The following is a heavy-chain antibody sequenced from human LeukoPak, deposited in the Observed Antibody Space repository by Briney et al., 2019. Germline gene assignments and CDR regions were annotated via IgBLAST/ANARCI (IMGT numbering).Heavy chain of an antibody. J-gene: IGHJ4*02. CDR2: IIPIFGTA. CDR1: GYTFTGYY. D-gene: IGHD1-14*01. Sequence: ASVKVSCKASGYTFTGYYMHWVRQAPGQGLEWMGGIIPIFGTANYAQKFQGRVTITTDESTSTAYMELSSLRSEDTAVYYCARGPPVPESYFDYWGQGTLVTVSS. CDR3: ARGPPVPESYFDY. V-gene: IGHV1-69*05.